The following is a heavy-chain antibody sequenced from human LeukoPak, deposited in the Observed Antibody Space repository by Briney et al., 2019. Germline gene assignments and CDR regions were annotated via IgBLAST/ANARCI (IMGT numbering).Heavy chain of an antibody. Sequence: GGSLRLSCAASGFTFSSYAMSWVRQAPGKGLEWVSAISGSGGSTYYADSVKGRFTISRDNSKNTLYLQMNSLRAEDTAVYYCAKDRGYSYGPYWFDPWGQGTLVTVSS. D-gene: IGHD5-18*01. CDR1: GFTFSSYA. CDR2: ISGSGGST. CDR3: AKDRGYSYGPYWFDP. V-gene: IGHV3-23*01. J-gene: IGHJ5*02.